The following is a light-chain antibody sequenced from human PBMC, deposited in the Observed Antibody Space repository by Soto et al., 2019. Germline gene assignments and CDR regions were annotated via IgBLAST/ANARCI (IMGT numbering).Light chain of an antibody. CDR2: VAS. Sequence: DIVMTQSPATLSLSPGESATLSCRASQSVSSNLAWYQQKPGQAPRLLIYVASTRSTGIQARFSGSGSGTEFTLTIRSLQSEDFAVYYCKQYNNWPTFGQGTKVDIK. J-gene: IGKJ1*01. CDR3: KQYNNWPT. V-gene: IGKV3-15*01. CDR1: QSVSSN.